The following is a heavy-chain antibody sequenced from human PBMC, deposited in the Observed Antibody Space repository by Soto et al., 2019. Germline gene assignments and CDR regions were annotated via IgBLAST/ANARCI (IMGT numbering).Heavy chain of an antibody. CDR2: ISGGGNT. CDR1: GFTFSNYA. V-gene: IGHV3-23*01. J-gene: IGHJ4*02. D-gene: IGHD2-21*01. CDR3: AKGARSSSGSDGYKFDY. Sequence: EVQLLEFGGHLVQPGGSLRLSCAASGFTFSNYAMTWVRRAPGKGLEWVSSISGGGNTYYADSVKGRFTISRDNSKSTLYLQTDSLRVEDTAVYYCAKGARSSSGSDGYKFDYWGQGTLVTVSS.